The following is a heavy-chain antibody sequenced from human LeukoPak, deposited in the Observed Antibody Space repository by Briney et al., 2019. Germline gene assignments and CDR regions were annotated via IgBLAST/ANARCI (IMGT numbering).Heavy chain of an antibody. D-gene: IGHD2-15*01. Sequence: GGSLRLSCAASGFTLRDYNMNWVPPAPPNGLERVSHISSSSSNIHCTDSVKGRFTISRDNAKNSLYLQMNSLRAEDTAFYYCPRVKGWNYNDHWGQGTLVTVSS. CDR3: PRVKGWNYNDH. J-gene: IGHJ4*02. V-gene: IGHV3-48*04. CDR2: ISSSSSNI. CDR1: GFTLRDYN.